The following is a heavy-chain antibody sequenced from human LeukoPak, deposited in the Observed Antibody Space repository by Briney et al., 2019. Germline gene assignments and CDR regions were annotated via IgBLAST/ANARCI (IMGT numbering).Heavy chain of an antibody. J-gene: IGHJ4*02. CDR3: ARDRYSYAFEYSDS. CDR2: IFSRSESI. CDR1: GFTFGAYT. V-gene: IGHV3-21*06. D-gene: IGHD5-18*01. Sequence: GGSLRLSCAASGFTFGAYTINWVRQAPGKGLEWVSCIFSRSESILYADSVKGRFTISRDNAKNLLYLQMDSLRVEDTAVYYCARDRYSYAFEYSDSWGQGTLVTVSS.